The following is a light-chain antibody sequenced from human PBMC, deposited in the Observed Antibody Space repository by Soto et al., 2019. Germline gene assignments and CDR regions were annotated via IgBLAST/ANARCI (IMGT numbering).Light chain of an antibody. J-gene: IGKJ1*01. CDR3: QQYNSYRT. CDR2: DAS. Sequence: IQMTQSPSSLSASVGDRVTITCRASQGISNYLAWYQQKPGKVPKLLIYDASSLESGVPSRFSGSGSGTEFTLTISSLQPDDFATYYCQQYNSYRTFGQGTKVDIK. V-gene: IGKV1-13*02. CDR1: QGISNY.